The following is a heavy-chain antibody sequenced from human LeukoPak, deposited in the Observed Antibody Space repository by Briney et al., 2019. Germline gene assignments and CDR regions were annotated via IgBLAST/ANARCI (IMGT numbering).Heavy chain of an antibody. CDR1: GFTFSSYA. J-gene: IGHJ4*02. CDR3: ARDNLASSWTIDY. Sequence: PGGSLRLSCAASGFTFSSYAMHWVRQAPGKGLEWVAVISYDGSNKYYADSVKGRFTISRDNSKNTLYLQMNSLRAEDTAVYYCARDNLASSWTIDYWGQGTLVTVSS. CDR2: ISYDGSNK. D-gene: IGHD6-13*01. V-gene: IGHV3-30-3*01.